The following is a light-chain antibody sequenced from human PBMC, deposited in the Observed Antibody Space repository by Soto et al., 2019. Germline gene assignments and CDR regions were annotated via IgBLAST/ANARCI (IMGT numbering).Light chain of an antibody. CDR1: QSIDTY. J-gene: IGKJ1*01. Sequence: DIQMTQSPSSLSASVGDRVTITCRASQSIDTYLNWYQQRPGKAPKVLIYATYNLHSGVPSRFSGSGSGTDFTLTISSLQPEDFATYYCKQTYSTPRTFGQGTKVEI. V-gene: IGKV1-39*01. CDR2: ATY. CDR3: KQTYSTPRT.